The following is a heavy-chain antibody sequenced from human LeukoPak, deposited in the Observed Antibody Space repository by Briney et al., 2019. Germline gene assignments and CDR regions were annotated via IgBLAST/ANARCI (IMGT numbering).Heavy chain of an antibody. CDR3: AREQRITMVRGVVAFDI. CDR1: GFTFSSYE. J-gene: IGHJ3*02. Sequence: GGSLRLSCAASGFTFSSYEMNWVRQAPGKGLEWVSGINWNGGSTGYADSVKGRFTISRDNAKNSLYLQMNSLRAEDTVLYYCAREQRITMVRGVVAFDIWGQGTMVTVSS. V-gene: IGHV3-20*04. CDR2: INWNGGST. D-gene: IGHD3-10*01.